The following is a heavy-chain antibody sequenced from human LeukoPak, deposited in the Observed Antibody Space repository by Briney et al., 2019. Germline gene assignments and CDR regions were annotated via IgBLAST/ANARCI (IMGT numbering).Heavy chain of an antibody. CDR3: ATTHPIQLSIAVAGTSLDY. Sequence: GASVKVSCKVSGYTLTELSMHWVRQAPGKGLEWMGGFDPEDGETIYAQKFQGRVTMTEDTSTDTAYMELSSLRSEDTAVYYCATTHPIQLSIAVAGTSLDYWGQGTLVTVSS. J-gene: IGHJ4*02. CDR2: FDPEDGET. D-gene: IGHD6-19*01. CDR1: GYTLTELS. V-gene: IGHV1-24*01.